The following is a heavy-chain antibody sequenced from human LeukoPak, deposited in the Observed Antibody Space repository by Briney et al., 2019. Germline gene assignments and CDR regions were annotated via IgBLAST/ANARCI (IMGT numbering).Heavy chain of an antibody. Sequence: GGSLRLSCAASGFTLSASAMHWVRQASGKGLEWVGRIRNKANTYATAYAASVKGRFTISRDDSKNTAYLQMNSLKTEDTAVYYCARPADYYGGWSQGTLVTVST. CDR3: ARPADYYGG. CDR1: GFTLSASA. V-gene: IGHV3-73*01. D-gene: IGHD3-22*01. J-gene: IGHJ4*02. CDR2: IRNKANTYAT.